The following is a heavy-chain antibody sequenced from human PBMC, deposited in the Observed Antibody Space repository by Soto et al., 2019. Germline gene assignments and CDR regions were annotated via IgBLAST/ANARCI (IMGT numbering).Heavy chain of an antibody. V-gene: IGHV5-51*01. J-gene: IGHJ5*02. CDR2: IFPSDSDT. D-gene: IGHD3-22*01. CDR1: GYRFTSYW. Sequence: ESLDLACRTSGYRFTSYWIACVLHMPGKGLEWMGIIFPSDSDTRYSPSFQGQVTISADRSTSTVFLQWASLRASDTAVYFCARKDKSGYFNWFDPWGQGTLVTVSS. CDR3: ARKDKSGYFNWFDP.